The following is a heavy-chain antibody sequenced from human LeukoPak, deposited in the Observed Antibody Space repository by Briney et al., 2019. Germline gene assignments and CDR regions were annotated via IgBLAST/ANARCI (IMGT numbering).Heavy chain of an antibody. CDR3: ARESGTRGY. V-gene: IGHV1-18*01. Sequence: ASVKVSCKASGYTFTSYGISWVRQAPGQGLEWMGWISAYNGNTNYAQKFQGRVTITTDESTSTAYMELSSLRSEDTAVYYCARESGTRGYWGQGTLVTVSS. J-gene: IGHJ4*02. CDR1: GYTFTSYG. D-gene: IGHD1-1*01. CDR2: ISAYNGNT.